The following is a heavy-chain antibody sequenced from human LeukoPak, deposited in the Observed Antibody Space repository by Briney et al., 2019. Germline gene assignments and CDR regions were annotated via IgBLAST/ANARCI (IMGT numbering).Heavy chain of an antibody. D-gene: IGHD3-16*01. CDR1: GGSISSHY. Sequence: SETLSLTCTVSGGSISSHYWSWLRQPPGKGLEWIGYIYYSGSTNYNPSLKSRVTISVDTSKNQFSLKLSSVTAADTAVYYCARGGRQDVWGKGTTVTVSS. CDR3: ARGGRQDV. J-gene: IGHJ6*04. V-gene: IGHV4-59*11. CDR2: IYYSGST.